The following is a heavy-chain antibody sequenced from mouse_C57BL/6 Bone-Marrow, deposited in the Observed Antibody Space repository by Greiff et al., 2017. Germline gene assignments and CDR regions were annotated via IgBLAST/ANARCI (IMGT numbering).Heavy chain of an antibody. CDR2: IYPGNSDT. V-gene: IGHV1-5*01. CDR1: GYTFTSYW. CDR3: TYYYGSSFYAMDY. Sequence: EVQLQQSGTVLARPGASVKMSCKTSGYTFTSYWMHWVKQRPGQGLEWIGAIYPGNSDTSYNQKFKGKAKLTAVTSASTAYMELSSLTNEDSAVYYCTYYYGSSFYAMDYWGQGTSVTVSS. D-gene: IGHD1-1*01. J-gene: IGHJ4*01.